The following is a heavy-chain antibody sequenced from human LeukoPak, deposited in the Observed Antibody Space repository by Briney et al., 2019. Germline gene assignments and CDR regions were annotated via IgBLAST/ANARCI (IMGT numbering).Heavy chain of an antibody. V-gene: IGHV3-30-3*01. CDR1: GFTFRNYV. CDR3: AREVSSGYYPHGFDY. J-gene: IGHJ4*02. CDR2: TSSDLNVK. Sequence: GGSLRLSCAASGFTFRNYVIHWVRQAPGKGLEWVAVTSSDLNVKLYADSVKGRFTISRDNSRSTLYLQMNSLRPEDTAVYYCAREVSSGYYPHGFDYWGQGTLVAVSS. D-gene: IGHD3-22*01.